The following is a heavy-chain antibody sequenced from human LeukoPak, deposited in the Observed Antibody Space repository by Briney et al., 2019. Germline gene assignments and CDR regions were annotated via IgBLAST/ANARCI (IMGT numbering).Heavy chain of an antibody. CDR3: ARGPHNRAPDY. CDR2: IYSGGST. J-gene: IGHJ4*02. Sequence: GGSLRLSCAASGFTVSSNYMSWVRQAPGKGLEWVSVIYSGGSTYYADSVKGRFTISRDNSKNTLYLQMNSLRAEDTAVYYCARGPHNRAPDYWGQGTLVTVSS. CDR1: GFTVSSNY. D-gene: IGHD3-10*01. V-gene: IGHV3-53*01.